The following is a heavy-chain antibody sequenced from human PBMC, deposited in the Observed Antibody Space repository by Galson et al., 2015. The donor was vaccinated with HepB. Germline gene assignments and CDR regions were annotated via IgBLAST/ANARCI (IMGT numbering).Heavy chain of an antibody. CDR1: GGTFNKLS. D-gene: IGHD6-19*01. Sequence: SVKVSCKASGGTFNKLSINWVRQAPGQGLEWMGGIIPIFGTANYAQRFQDRVTITADESTSTVYMELSNLRSEDTAVYYCAKDRLLPSSGWFDGDGLDVWGQGTTVTVSS. CDR3: AKDRLLPSSGWFDGDGLDV. V-gene: IGHV1-69*13. CDR2: IIPIFGTA. J-gene: IGHJ6*02.